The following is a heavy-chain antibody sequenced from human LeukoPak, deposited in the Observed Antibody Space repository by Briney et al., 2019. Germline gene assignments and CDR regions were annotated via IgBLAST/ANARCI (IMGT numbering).Heavy chain of an antibody. J-gene: IGHJ4*02. CDR3: ARALLRYSWAPGSD. Sequence: GGSLRLSCAASGFTFSSYWMSWVRQAPGKGLEWVANIKQDGSEEYYVDSVKGRFTISRDNAKNSLYLQMNSLRAEDTAVYYCARALLRYSWAPGSDWGQGTLVTVSS. D-gene: IGHD3-9*01. V-gene: IGHV3-7*01. CDR1: GFTFSSYW. CDR2: IKQDGSEE.